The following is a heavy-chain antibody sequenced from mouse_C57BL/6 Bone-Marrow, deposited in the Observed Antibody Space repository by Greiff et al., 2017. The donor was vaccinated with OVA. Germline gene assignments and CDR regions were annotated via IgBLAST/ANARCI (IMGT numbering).Heavy chain of an antibody. Sequence: EVKVVESGGDLVKPGGSLKLSCAASGFTFSSYGMSWVRQTPDKRLEWVATISSGGSYTYYPDSVKGRFTISRDNAKNTLYLQKSSLKSEDTAMYYCARRAYYGSSYRDYAMDYWGQGTSVTVSS. CDR3: ARRAYYGSSYRDYAMDY. V-gene: IGHV5-6*01. J-gene: IGHJ4*01. D-gene: IGHD1-1*01. CDR2: ISSGGSYT. CDR1: GFTFSSYG.